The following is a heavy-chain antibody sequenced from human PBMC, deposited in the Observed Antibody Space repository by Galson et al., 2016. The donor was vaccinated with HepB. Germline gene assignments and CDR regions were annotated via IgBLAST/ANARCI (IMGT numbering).Heavy chain of an antibody. V-gene: IGHV3-64*01. CDR2: ISGDGGEI. D-gene: IGHD5-12*01. Sequence: SLRLSCAASGFTFSNYVMQWVRQAPGKGLEYVATISGDGGEIYYANSVKGRFTISRDNSKNKLYLQMGSLRAEDMALYYCAIEWQRFCAFDSWGQGTMVTVSS. J-gene: IGHJ3*02. CDR3: AIEWQRFCAFDS. CDR1: GFTFSNYV.